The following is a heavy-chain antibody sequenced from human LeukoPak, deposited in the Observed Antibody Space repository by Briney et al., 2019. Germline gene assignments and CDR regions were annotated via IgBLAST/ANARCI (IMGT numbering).Heavy chain of an antibody. Sequence: SETLSLTCTVSGGSISSYYWSWIRQPPGKGLEWIGYIYYSGSTNYNPSLKSRVTISVDTSKNQFSLRLSSVTAADTAVYYCAREIGYGGNSLYDAFDIWGQGTMVTVSS. J-gene: IGHJ3*02. CDR2: IYYSGST. CDR3: AREIGYGGNSLYDAFDI. V-gene: IGHV4-59*01. D-gene: IGHD4-23*01. CDR1: GGSISSYY.